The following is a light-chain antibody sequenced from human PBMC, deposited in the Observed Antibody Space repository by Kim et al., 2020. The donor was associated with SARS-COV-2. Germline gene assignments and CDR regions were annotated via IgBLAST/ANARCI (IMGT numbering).Light chain of an antibody. CDR3: GTWDNSLGSWV. CDR1: TSNLGRNL. Sequence: GQNVTISCSGTTSNLGRNLVSWYQHLPGTAPKLLIYDNDNRPSGIPDRFSGSKSGTSATLGITGLQTGDEADFYCGTWDNSLGSWVLGTGTKVTVL. CDR2: DND. V-gene: IGLV1-51*01. J-gene: IGLJ1*01.